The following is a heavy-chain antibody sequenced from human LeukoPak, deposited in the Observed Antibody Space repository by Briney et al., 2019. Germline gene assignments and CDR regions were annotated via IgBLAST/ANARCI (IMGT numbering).Heavy chain of an antibody. D-gene: IGHD6-6*01. CDR3: ARDLDSSSSPYYYYYMDV. CDR1: GGSISSGGHY. CDR2: IYHSGST. J-gene: IGHJ6*03. V-gene: IGHV4-30-2*01. Sequence: PSETLSLTCTVSGGSISSGGHYWSWIRQPPGKGLEWIGYIYHSGSTYYNPSLKSRVTISVDKSKNQFSLKLSSVTAADTAVYYCARDLDSSSSPYYYYYMDVWGKGTTVTVSS.